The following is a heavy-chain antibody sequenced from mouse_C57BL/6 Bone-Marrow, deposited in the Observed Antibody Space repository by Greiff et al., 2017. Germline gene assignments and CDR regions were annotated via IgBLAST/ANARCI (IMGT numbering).Heavy chain of an antibody. CDR3: AREQLRLRDAMDY. V-gene: IGHV1-69*01. CDR1: GYTFTSYW. CDR2: IDPSDSYT. D-gene: IGHD3-2*02. J-gene: IGHJ4*01. Sequence: VQLQQPGAELVMPGASVKLSCKASGYTFTSYWMHWVKQRPGQGLEWIGEIDPSDSYTNYNQKFKGKSTLTVDKSSSTAYMQLSSLTSEDSAVYYCAREQLRLRDAMDYWGQGTSVTFSS.